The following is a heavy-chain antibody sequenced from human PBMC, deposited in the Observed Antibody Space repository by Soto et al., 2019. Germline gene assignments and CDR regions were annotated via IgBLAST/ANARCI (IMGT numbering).Heavy chain of an antibody. V-gene: IGHV5-10-1*01. CDR2: IDPSDSYT. Sequence: GESLKISCKGSGYSFTSYWISWVRQMPGKGLEWMGRIDPSDSYTNYSPSFQGHVTISADKSISTAYLRWSSPKASDTAMYYCAIIAVAGTDYYYGMDVWGQGTTVTVSS. J-gene: IGHJ6*02. D-gene: IGHD6-19*01. CDR3: AIIAVAGTDYYYGMDV. CDR1: GYSFTSYW.